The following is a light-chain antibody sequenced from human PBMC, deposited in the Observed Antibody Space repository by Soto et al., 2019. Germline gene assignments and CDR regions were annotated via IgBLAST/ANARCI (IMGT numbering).Light chain of an antibody. Sequence: DIQMTQSPPSLYASVGDRVTITCRASQSISNYLNWYQHKVGGAPKLLISAASTLQSGVPSRFSGSGSGTDFTLTISNLQPEDFAVYYCQQRSNWPPTFGGGTKVDIK. J-gene: IGKJ4*01. V-gene: IGKV1-39*01. CDR3: QQRSNWPPT. CDR2: AAS. CDR1: QSISNY.